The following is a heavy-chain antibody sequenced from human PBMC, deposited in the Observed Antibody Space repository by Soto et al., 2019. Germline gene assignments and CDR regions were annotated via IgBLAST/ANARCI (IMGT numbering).Heavy chain of an antibody. Sequence: GGSLRLSCAASGFTFSSYWMSWVRQAPGKGLEWVANIKQDGSEKYYVDSVKGRFTISRDNAKNSLYLQMNSLRAEDTAVYYCARDPSFFFVSGRLYYYYGMDVWGQGTTVTVSS. V-gene: IGHV3-7*01. J-gene: IGHJ6*02. CDR2: IKQDGSEK. CDR1: GFTFSSYW. D-gene: IGHD3-3*01. CDR3: ARDPSFFFVSGRLYYYYGMDV.